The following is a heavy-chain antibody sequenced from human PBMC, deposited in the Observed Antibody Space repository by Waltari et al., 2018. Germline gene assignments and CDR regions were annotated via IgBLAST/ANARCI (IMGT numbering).Heavy chain of an antibody. D-gene: IGHD6-13*01. CDR2: IYYIGST. CDR3: AKLIAAAGRGDAFDI. J-gene: IGHJ3*02. V-gene: IGHV4-30-4*08. Sequence: QVQLQESGPGLVKPSQTLSLPCTVSGGSISSGDYYWSWIRQPPGKGLEWIVSIYYIGSTDYNPSLKSRVTIALDTSKNQFSLKLSAVTAADTAVYYCAKLIAAAGRGDAFDIWGQGTMVIVSS. CDR1: GGSISSGDYY.